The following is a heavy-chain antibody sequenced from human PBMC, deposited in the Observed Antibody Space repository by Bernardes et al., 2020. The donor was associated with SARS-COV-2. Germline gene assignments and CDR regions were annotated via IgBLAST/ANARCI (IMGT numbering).Heavy chain of an antibody. CDR2: INHSVST. J-gene: IGHJ6*02. D-gene: IGHD3-10*01. Sequence: SETLSLTCPVYGGSFSGYYWSWLRQLPGKGLEWIGEINHSVSTNYNPSLKSRVPISVDTSKNQFSLKLSSVTAADTAVYYCARGVGSPMVRGGIIHWLDCYYGMDDWGQGTTVTGSS. CDR3: ARGVGSPMVRGGIIHWLDCYYGMDD. V-gene: IGHV4-34*01. CDR1: GGSFSGYY.